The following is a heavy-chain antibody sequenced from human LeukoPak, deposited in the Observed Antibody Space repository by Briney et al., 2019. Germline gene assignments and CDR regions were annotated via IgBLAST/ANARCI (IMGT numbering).Heavy chain of an antibody. Sequence: SETLSLTFTVSGGSFSSYYWSWIRQPPGKGLEWIGYIYYGGDTNYNPSLKGRVTISVDTSKNQFSLKLSSVTAADTAVFYCARSWGSSSGIDNWGQGTLVTVSS. CDR2: IYYGGDT. CDR3: ARSWGSSSGIDN. D-gene: IGHD6-13*01. CDR1: GGSFSSYY. J-gene: IGHJ4*02. V-gene: IGHV4-59*01.